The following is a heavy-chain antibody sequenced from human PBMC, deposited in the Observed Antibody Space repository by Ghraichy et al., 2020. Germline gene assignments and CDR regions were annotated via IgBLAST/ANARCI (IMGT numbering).Heavy chain of an antibody. D-gene: IGHD3-10*01. CDR1: GGSISSSRYY. J-gene: IGHJ4*02. Sequence: SQTISLTCSVSGGSISSSRYYWGWVRQSPGKGLEWIGNIYYSGTTYYNPSLKSRVTISVDTSKNQFSLKLSSVAAADTAVYYCATSPDPYYYGSGSYYMYYFDYWGQGTLVTISS. V-gene: IGHV4-39*01. CDR2: IYYSGTT. CDR3: ATSPDPYYYGSGSYYMYYFDY.